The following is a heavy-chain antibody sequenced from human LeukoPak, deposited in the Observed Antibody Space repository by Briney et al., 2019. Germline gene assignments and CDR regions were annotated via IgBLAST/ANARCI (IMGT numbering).Heavy chain of an antibody. CDR3: ARARNDYGDYVFDY. CDR1: GFTFDDYT. J-gene: IGHJ4*02. V-gene: IGHV3-43*01. CDR2: ISWDGGST. Sequence: GGSLRLSCAASGFTFDDYTMHWVRQAPGKGLEWVSLISWDGGSTYYADSVKGRFTISRDNAKSSLYLQMNSLRAEDTAVYYCARARNDYGDYVFDYWGQGTLVTVSS. D-gene: IGHD4-17*01.